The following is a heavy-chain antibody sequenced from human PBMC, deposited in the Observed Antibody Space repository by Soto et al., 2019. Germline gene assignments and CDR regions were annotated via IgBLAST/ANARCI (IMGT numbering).Heavy chain of an antibody. CDR2: ISYDGRNK. CDR1: VVTLNSYG. Sequence: PCWSMRISCSACVVTLNSYGMHGVCKTTGKGLERVADISYDGRNKYYADSVKGRFTISRDNSKNTLYRQMNSLRAEDTAVYYCAKDLQNYYGSGSYYPVPWQYSRIYYYYGMDVCAQGTTGTVPS. D-gene: IGHD3-10*01. CDR3: AKDLQNYYGSGSYYPVPWQYSRIYYYYGMDV. J-gene: IGHJ6*01. V-gene: IGHV3-30*18.